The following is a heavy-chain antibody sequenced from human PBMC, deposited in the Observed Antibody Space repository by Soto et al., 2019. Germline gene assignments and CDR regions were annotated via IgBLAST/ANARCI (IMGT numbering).Heavy chain of an antibody. V-gene: IGHV1-69*02. J-gene: IGHJ3*02. CDR3: ARGGCSGGSCYDAFDI. CDR2: IIPILGIA. CDR1: GGTFSSYT. D-gene: IGHD2-15*01. Sequence: QVQLVQSGAEVKKPGSSVKVSCKASGGTFSSYTISWVRQAPGQGLECMGRIIPILGIANYAQKFQGRVTITADKSTSTAYMELSSLRSEDTAVYYCARGGCSGGSCYDAFDIWGQGTMVTVSS.